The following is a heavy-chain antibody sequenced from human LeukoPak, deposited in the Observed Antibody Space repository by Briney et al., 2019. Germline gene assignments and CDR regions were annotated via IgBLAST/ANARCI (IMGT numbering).Heavy chain of an antibody. CDR3: YSRLVVGIRVINDY. D-gene: IGHD3-22*01. CDR2: IYSGGST. J-gene: IGHJ4*02. CDR1: GFTVSNNY. Sequence: GGSLRLSCVVSGFTVSNNYMSWVRQAPGKGLEWVSVIYSGGSTYYADSVKGRFAISRDNSKNTLYLQMNSLRAEDTAVYYCYSRLVVGIRVINDYWGLGTLVTVSS. V-gene: IGHV3-66*01.